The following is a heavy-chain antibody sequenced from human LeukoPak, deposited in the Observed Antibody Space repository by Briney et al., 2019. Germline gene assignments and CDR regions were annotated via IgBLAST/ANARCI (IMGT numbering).Heavy chain of an antibody. D-gene: IGHD2-2*01. Sequence: GGSLRLSCAASGFTFSNAWMSWVRQAPGKGLERAGRIRSKTDGGTTDYAAPVKGRFTISRDDSRNTLYLKMSSLKTEDTAVYYCTKSVDCSRASCDSWGQGTLVTVSS. CDR3: TKSVDCSRASCDS. CDR2: IRSKTDGGTT. J-gene: IGHJ5*01. CDR1: GFTFSNAW. V-gene: IGHV3-15*01.